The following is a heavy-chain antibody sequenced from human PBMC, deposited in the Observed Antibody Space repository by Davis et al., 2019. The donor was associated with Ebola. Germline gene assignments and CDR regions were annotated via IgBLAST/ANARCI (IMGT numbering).Heavy chain of an antibody. CDR3: ARVDETGDTDY. J-gene: IGHJ4*02. D-gene: IGHD7-27*01. Sequence: PGGSLTLSCAASGFTFSNYGMHWVRQAPAKGLEWVALISYFGNNKYYADSVKGRFTISRDDSKTTLYLQMNNLRVEETAVYYCARVDETGDTDYWGQGTLVTVSS. CDR2: ISYFGNNK. V-gene: IGHV3-30*03. CDR1: GFTFSNYG.